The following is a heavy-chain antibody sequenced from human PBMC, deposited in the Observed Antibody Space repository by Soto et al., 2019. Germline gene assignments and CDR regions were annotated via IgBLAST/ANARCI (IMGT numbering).Heavy chain of an antibody. V-gene: IGHV4-59*01. CDR2: IYYSGST. CDR3: ARSAGPVVAASFAY. J-gene: IGHJ4*02. D-gene: IGHD2-15*01. CDR1: SDSISSYY. Sequence: PSETLSLTCTSSSDSISSYYWTWIRQPPGKGLEWIGYIYYSGSTNYNPSLKIRVTVSVDTSKNQFSLKLSSVTAADTAVYYCARSAGPVVAASFAYWGQGTLVTSPQ.